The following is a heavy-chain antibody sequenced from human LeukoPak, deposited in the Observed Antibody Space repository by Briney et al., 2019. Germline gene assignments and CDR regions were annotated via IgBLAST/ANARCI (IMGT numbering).Heavy chain of an antibody. Sequence: GGSLRLSCAASGFTFSSYWMTWIRQAPGKGLEWVANIKQDGSEKYYVDSVKGRFTISRDNAKNSLYLQMNSLRAEDTAVYYCARDLDGDYASYWGQGTLVTVSS. CDR1: GFTFSSYW. CDR2: IKQDGSEK. CDR3: ARDLDGDYASY. J-gene: IGHJ4*02. D-gene: IGHD4-17*01. V-gene: IGHV3-7*01.